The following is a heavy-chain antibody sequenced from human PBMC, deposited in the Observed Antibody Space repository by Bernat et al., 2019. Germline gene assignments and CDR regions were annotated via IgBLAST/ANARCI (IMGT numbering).Heavy chain of an antibody. CDR3: ASDGETYGSGSRPYYDYYGMDV. V-gene: IGHV3-33*01. Sequence: QVQLVESGGGVVQPGRSLRLSCAASGFTFSSYGMHWFRQAPGKGLELVAVIWYDGSNKYYADDVKGRFTMSRDNSKSRLYLKMNSLRAEDTAVYYCASDGETYGSGSRPYYDYYGMDVWGQGTKVTVSS. CDR2: IWYDGSNK. CDR1: GFTFSSYG. J-gene: IGHJ6*02. D-gene: IGHD3-10*01.